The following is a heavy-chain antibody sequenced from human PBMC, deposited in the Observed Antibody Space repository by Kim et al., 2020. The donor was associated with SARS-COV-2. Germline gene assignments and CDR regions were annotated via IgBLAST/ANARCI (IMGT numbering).Heavy chain of an antibody. CDR1: GGTFSSYA. J-gene: IGHJ4*02. CDR2: IIPIFGTA. Sequence: SVKVSCKASGGTFSSYAISWVRQAPGQGLEWMGGIIPIFGTANYAQKFQGRVTITADESTSTAYMELSSLRSEDTAVYYCARAYDSSGYYYQALGYWGQGTLVTVSS. CDR3: ARAYDSSGYYYQALGY. V-gene: IGHV1-69*13. D-gene: IGHD3-22*01.